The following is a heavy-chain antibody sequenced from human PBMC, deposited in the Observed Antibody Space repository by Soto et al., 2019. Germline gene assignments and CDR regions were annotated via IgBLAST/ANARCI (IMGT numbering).Heavy chain of an antibody. CDR2: INHSGST. J-gene: IGHJ4*02. V-gene: IGHV4-34*01. Sequence: QVQLQQWGAGLLKPSETLSLTCAVYGGSFSGYYWTWIRQPPGTGLEWIGEINHSGSTNYNPSLKRRXTXSXXTSKNQFSLKLPSVTAADTAVYYCARDKITGLFDYWGQGTLVTVSS. CDR3: ARDKITGLFDY. CDR1: GGSFSGYY. D-gene: IGHD2-8*02.